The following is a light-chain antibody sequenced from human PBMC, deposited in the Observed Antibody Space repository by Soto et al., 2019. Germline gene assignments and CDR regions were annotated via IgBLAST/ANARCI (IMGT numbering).Light chain of an antibody. J-gene: IGKJ2*01. V-gene: IGKV1-13*02. Sequence: AIQLTQSPSSLSASVGDRVTITCRASQGISSALAWYQQKPGKAPKLLIYDASSLESGVPSRFSGSGSGTDFTLTISSLQPEDFATYNCQPSKVYSFGQWTKLEIK. CDR3: QPSKVYS. CDR1: QGISSA. CDR2: DAS.